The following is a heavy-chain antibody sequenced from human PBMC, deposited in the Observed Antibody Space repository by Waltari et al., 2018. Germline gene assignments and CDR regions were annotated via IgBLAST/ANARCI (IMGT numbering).Heavy chain of an antibody. D-gene: IGHD3-10*01. Sequence: QVQLVQSGAEVKKPGSSVQVSCKASGGTFRSYAISWVRQAPGQGLEWMGGIIPIFGTANYAQKFQGRVTITADESTSTAYMELSSLRSEDTAVYYCASDPYYYGSGSYLFDYWGQGTLVTVSS. J-gene: IGHJ4*02. CDR3: ASDPYYYGSGSYLFDY. V-gene: IGHV1-69*01. CDR1: GGTFRSYA. CDR2: IIPIFGTA.